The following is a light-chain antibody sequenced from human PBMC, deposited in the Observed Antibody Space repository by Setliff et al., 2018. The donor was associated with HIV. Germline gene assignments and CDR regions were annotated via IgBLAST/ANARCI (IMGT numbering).Light chain of an antibody. V-gene: IGLV1-44*01. J-gene: IGLJ1*01. CDR3: AACDDSLNAFYV. CDR1: SSNIGSNT. Sequence: QSVLTQPPSASGTPGQRVIISCSGSSSNIGSNTVNWYQHLPGTAPKLPIYINNQRPSGVPDRFSGSKSGTSASLAISGLQAEDVADYYCAACDDSLNAFYVCGTGTKVTVL. CDR2: INN.